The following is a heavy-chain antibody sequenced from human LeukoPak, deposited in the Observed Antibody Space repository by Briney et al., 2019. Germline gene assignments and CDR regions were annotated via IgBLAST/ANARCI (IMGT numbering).Heavy chain of an antibody. V-gene: IGHV3-7*01. CDR2: IKQDGSEK. CDR3: AVSEGGDYGDYELY. CDR1: GFTFSSYL. D-gene: IGHD4-17*01. Sequence: GGSLRLSCAASGFTFSSYLMSWVRQAPGKGLEWVANIKQDGSEKYYVDSVKGRFTISRDNAKNSLYLQMNSLRAEDTAVYYCAVSEGGDYGDYELYWGQGTLVTVSS. J-gene: IGHJ4*02.